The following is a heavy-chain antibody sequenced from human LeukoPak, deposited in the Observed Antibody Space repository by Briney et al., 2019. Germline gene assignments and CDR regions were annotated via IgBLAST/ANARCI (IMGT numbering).Heavy chain of an antibody. CDR3: ARGYLYSYGLNPRADFDY. CDR2: INHSGST. V-gene: IGHV4-34*01. CDR1: GGSFSGYY. D-gene: IGHD5-18*01. J-gene: IGHJ4*02. Sequence: PSETLSLTCAVYGGSFSGYYWSWIRQPPGKGLEWIGEINHSGSTNYNPSLKSRVTISVDTSKNQFSLKLSSVTAADTAVYYCARGYLYSYGLNPRADFDYWGQGTLVTVSS.